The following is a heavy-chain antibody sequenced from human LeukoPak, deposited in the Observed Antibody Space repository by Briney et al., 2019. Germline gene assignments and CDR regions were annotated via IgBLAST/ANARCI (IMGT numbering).Heavy chain of an antibody. CDR1: GFAVSNTY. J-gene: IGHJ4*02. V-gene: IGHV3-21*01. CDR2: ISSSSSYI. CDR3: ARGDLDY. Sequence: GGSLRLSCAASGFAVSNTYMNWVRQAPGKGLEWVSSISSSSSYIYYADSVKGRFTISRDNAKNSLYLQMNSQRAEDTAVYYCARGDLDYWGQGTLVTVSS. D-gene: IGHD3-3*01.